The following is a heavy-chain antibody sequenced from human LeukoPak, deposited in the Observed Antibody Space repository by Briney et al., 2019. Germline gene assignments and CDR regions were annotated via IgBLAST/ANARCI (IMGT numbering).Heavy chain of an antibody. CDR2: IIPIFGTA. J-gene: IGHJ4*02. V-gene: IGHV1-69*13. CDR3: ARVGAAAGPHYFDY. CDR1: GGTFSSYA. D-gene: IGHD6-13*01. Sequence: SVKVSCKASGGTFSSYAISWVRQAPGQGLEWMGGIIPIFGTANYAQKFQGRVTITADESTSTAYMELSSLRSEDTAVYYCARVGAAAGPHYFDYWGQGTLVTVSS.